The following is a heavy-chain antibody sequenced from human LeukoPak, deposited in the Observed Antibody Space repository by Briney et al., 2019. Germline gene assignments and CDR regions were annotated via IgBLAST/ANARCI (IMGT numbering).Heavy chain of an antibody. J-gene: IGHJ5*01. CDR3: ARVGCKDGNHPPNWFDY. D-gene: IGHD5-24*01. CDR1: SGSINRGEFW. CDR2: IYYSGTT. Sequence: PSQTRSLTCSVSSGSINRGEFWWSWIREPPGKGPEWIGFIYYSGTTYYNPSLGSRLTISVDTSKNQFFLKLRSVTAADTAVYYCARVGCKDGNHPPNWFDYWGRGTLVTVSS. V-gene: IGHV4-30-4*01.